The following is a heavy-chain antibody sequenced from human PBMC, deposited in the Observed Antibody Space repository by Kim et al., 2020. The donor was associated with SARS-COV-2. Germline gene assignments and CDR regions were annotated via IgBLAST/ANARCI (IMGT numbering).Heavy chain of an antibody. CDR3: AREGSGWYASNGYFDY. Sequence: SETLSLTCTVSGGSISSYYWRWIRQPPGKGLEWIGYIYYSGSNNYNPSLKSRATISVDTSKNQFSLKLSSVTAADTAVYYCAREGSGWYASNGYFDYWGQGTLVTVSS. CDR1: GGSISSYY. V-gene: IGHV4-59*13. J-gene: IGHJ4*02. CDR2: IYYSGSN. D-gene: IGHD6-19*01.